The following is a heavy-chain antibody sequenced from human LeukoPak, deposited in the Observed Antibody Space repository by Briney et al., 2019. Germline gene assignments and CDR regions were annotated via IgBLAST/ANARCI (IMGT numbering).Heavy chain of an antibody. CDR1: GFTFSSYS. Sequence: GGSLRLSCADSGFTFSSYSINWVRQAPGKGLEWVSSISSSSSYIYYADSVKGRFTISRDNAKNSLYLQMNSLRAEGTAVYYCARLSWGIAVAGFDYWGQGTLVTVSS. CDR2: ISSSSSYI. J-gene: IGHJ4*02. V-gene: IGHV3-21*01. CDR3: ARLSWGIAVAGFDY. D-gene: IGHD6-19*01.